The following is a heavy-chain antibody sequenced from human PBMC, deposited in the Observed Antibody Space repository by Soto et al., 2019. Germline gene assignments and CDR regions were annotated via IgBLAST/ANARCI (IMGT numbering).Heavy chain of an antibody. CDR2: ISYDGSNK. CDR1: GFTFSSYA. CDR3: VKVRSRRTSRYCFED. D-gene: IGHD6-6*01. V-gene: IGHV3-30*01. J-gene: IGHJ4*02. Sequence: TGGSRRLSCAASGFTFSSYAMHGVRQAPGKGLEWVAVISYDGSNKYYADSVKGRFTVSRDNSKNTLYVQMNSLRADDTAVYYCVKVRSRRTSRYCFEDWGQGTPVTVSS.